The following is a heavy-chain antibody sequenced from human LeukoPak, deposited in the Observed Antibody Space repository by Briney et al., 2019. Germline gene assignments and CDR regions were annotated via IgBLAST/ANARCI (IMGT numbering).Heavy chain of an antibody. CDR1: GYTFTDYY. Sequence: ASVKVSCKAPGYTFTDYYMHWVRQAPGQGLEWMGWINPSSGVTKYAQKFQGRVTMTRDTSISTAYMELSRLKSEDTAVYYCARDQVGASLDYWGQGTLVTVSS. D-gene: IGHD1-26*01. CDR2: INPSSGVT. J-gene: IGHJ4*02. CDR3: ARDQVGASLDY. V-gene: IGHV1-2*02.